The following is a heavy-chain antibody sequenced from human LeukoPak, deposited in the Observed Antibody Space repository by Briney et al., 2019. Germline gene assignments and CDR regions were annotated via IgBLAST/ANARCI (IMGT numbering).Heavy chain of an antibody. CDR2: ISHTGGI. CDR1: GGSFSGHS. CDR3: ARHVHVSMIVVILSDYFDY. V-gene: IGHV4-34*01. D-gene: IGHD3-22*01. Sequence: PSETLSLTCAVYGGSFSGHSRSWIRQAPGKGLEWIGEISHTGGINYNPSLKSRVTISADTSKNQFSLRLTSVTAADTAVYYCARHVHVSMIVVILSDYFDYWGRGTLDTVSS. J-gene: IGHJ4*02.